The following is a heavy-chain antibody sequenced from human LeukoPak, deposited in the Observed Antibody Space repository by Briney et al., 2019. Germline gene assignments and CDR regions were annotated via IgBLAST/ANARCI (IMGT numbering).Heavy chain of an antibody. V-gene: IGHV4-31*03. J-gene: IGHJ5*02. CDR2: IYYSGST. Sequence: SQTLSLTCTVSGGSISSGGYYWSWIRQHPGKGLEWIGYIYYSGSTYYNPSLKSRVTISVDTSKNQFSLKLSSVTAADTAVYYCARGSSSENNWFDPWGQGTLVTVSS. CDR3: ARGSSSENNWFDP. D-gene: IGHD6-6*01. CDR1: GGSISSGGYY.